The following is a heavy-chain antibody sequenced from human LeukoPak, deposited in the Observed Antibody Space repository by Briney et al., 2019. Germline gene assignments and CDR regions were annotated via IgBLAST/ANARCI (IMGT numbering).Heavy chain of an antibody. CDR3: AATYYDFWSGLSYYYYGMDV. CDR1: GFTFSSYA. D-gene: IGHD3-3*01. CDR2: ISGSGGST. J-gene: IGHJ6*02. Sequence: GGSLRLSCAASGFTFSSYAMSWVRQAPGKGLEWVSAISGSGGSTYYADSVKGRFTMSRDNSKNTLYLQMNSLRAEDTAVYYCAATYYDFWSGLSYYYYGMDVWGQGTTVTVSS. V-gene: IGHV3-23*01.